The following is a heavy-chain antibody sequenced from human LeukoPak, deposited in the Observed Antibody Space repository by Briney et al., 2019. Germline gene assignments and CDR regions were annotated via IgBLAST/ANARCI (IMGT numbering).Heavy chain of an antibody. CDR2: ISSSSSYI. CDR3: ARRGGYSYGFDY. Sequence: PGGSLRLSCAASGFTFSSYSMNWVRQAPGKGLEWVSSISSSSSYIYYADSVKGRFTIPRDNAKNSLYLQMNSLRAEDTAVYYCARRGGYSYGFDYWGQGTLVTVSS. V-gene: IGHV3-21*01. CDR1: GFTFSSYS. D-gene: IGHD5-18*01. J-gene: IGHJ4*02.